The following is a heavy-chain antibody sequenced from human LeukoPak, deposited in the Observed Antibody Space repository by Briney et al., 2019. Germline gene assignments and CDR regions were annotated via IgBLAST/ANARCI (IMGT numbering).Heavy chain of an antibody. CDR3: ARDPAPQGWFDL. V-gene: IGHV3-74*01. J-gene: IGHJ5*02. CDR1: GFTFRDYW. CDR2: INSDGTDT. Sequence: GGSLRLSCAASGFTFRDYWMHWVRQAPGKGLVWVSRINSDGTDTTYADSVKGRFSMSRDNAKNTLYLQMNSLRVEETAVYYCARDPAPQGWFDLWGQGTLVTVSS.